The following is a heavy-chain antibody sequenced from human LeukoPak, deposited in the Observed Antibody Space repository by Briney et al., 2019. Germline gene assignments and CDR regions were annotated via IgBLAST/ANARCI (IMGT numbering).Heavy chain of an antibody. V-gene: IGHV3-7*01. Sequence: GGSLRLSCAASGFTFSSYWMSWVRQAPGKGLEWVANIKQDGSEKYYVDSVKGRFTISRDNAKNSLYLQMNSLRAEDTAVYYCARSGGSGWYENWFDPWGQGTLVTVSS. D-gene: IGHD6-19*01. CDR1: GFTFSSYW. CDR2: IKQDGSEK. J-gene: IGHJ5*02. CDR3: ARSGGSGWYENWFDP.